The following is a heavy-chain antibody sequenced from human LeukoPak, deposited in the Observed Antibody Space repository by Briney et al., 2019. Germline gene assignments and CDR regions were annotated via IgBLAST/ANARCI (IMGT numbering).Heavy chain of an antibody. CDR1: GGSISSSGYY. CDR3: ARQFAPMALYHFDY. D-gene: IGHD3-10*01. J-gene: IGHJ4*02. Sequence: PSETLSLTCTVSGGSISSSGYYWGWIRQPPGKGLEWIGCIDYTGSTNYNPSLKSRVTISLDTSKSQFSLKLNSVTAADTAMYYCARQFAPMALYHFDYWGRGSLVTVSS. CDR2: IDYTGST. V-gene: IGHV4-61*05.